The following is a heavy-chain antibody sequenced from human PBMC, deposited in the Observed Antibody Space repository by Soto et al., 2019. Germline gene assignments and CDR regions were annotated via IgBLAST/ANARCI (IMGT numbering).Heavy chain of an antibody. D-gene: IGHD2-2*01. CDR1: GGSISSGGYS. CDR3: ARVPDR. V-gene: IGHV4-30-2*01. J-gene: IGHJ5*02. Sequence: SETLSLTCAVSGGSISSGGYSWSWIRQPPGKGLGWIGYIYHSGSTYYNPSLKSRVTISVDRSKNQFSLKLSSVTAANTAVYYCARVPDRWGQGTLVTVSS. CDR2: IYHSGST.